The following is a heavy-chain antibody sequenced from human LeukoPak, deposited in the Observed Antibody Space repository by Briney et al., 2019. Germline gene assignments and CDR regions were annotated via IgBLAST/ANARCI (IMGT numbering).Heavy chain of an antibody. CDR3: ARVYSGSYRDYNWFDP. J-gene: IGHJ5*02. D-gene: IGHD3-10*01. V-gene: IGHV4-4*02. CDR2: IYHSGST. Sequence: SETLSLTCAVSGGSISSSNWWSWVRQPPGKGLEWIGEIYHSGSTNYNPSLKSRVTISVDTSKNQFSLKLSSVTAADTAVYYCARVYSGSYRDYNWFDPWGQGTLVTVSS. CDR1: GGSISSSNW.